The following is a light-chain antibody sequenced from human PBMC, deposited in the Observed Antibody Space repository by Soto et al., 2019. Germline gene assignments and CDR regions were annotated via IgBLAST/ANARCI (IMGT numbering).Light chain of an antibody. CDR1: QTVTNNY. CDR3: LQFDISPLYT. Sequence: TVLTQSPGTLSLSPGDRATLSCRASQTVTNNYLAWYQQQPGQAPRLLIYGASSRATGIPDRFSGSGSGTDFSLTISRLEPEDFAVYYCLQFDISPLYTFGQGTK. J-gene: IGKJ2*01. CDR2: GAS. V-gene: IGKV3-20*01.